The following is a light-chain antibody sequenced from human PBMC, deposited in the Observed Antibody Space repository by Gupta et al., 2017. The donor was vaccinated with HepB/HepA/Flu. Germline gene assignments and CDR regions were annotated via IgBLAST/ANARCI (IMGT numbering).Light chain of an antibody. CDR3: CSYAGSSTPVV. V-gene: IGLV2-23*02. Sequence: QSALTQPASVSGSPGQSITIPCTGTSSDVGSYNLVSWYQQHPGKAPKLLSYEFSKRPSGASNRFSCSKSGNTASLTISGLQAEDEADYYCCSYAGSSTPVVFGGGTKLTGL. J-gene: IGLJ2*01. CDR2: EFS. CDR1: SSDVGSYNL.